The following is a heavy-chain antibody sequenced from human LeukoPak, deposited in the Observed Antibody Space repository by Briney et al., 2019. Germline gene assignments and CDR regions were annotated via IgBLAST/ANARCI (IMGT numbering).Heavy chain of an antibody. D-gene: IGHD3-10*01. CDR2: IYYSGST. CDR3: ARGYYGSGSFFDY. Sequence: SETLSLTCTVSGGSVRSGSYYWSWIRQPPGKGLEWIGYIYYSGSTNYNPSLRSRVTVSVDTSKNQFSLKLSSVTAADTAVYYCARGYYGSGSFFDYWGQGTLVTVSS. J-gene: IGHJ4*02. CDR1: GGSVRSGSYY. V-gene: IGHV4-61*01.